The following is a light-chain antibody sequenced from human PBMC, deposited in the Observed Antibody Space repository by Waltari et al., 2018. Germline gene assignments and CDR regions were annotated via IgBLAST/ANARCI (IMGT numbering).Light chain of an antibody. V-gene: IGLV2-14*01. CDR1: SSDVGVYNY. CDR3: ISYSRATPGNVV. Sequence: SALTHPASVSGSLGQSITFSCSGTSSDVGVYNYFVWYQQYPGKAPKLMIHDVSNRPSGVSLRFSSSKSGNTASLTISGLQADDEADYYCISYSRATPGNVVIGGGTKLTVL. J-gene: IGLJ2*01. CDR2: DVS.